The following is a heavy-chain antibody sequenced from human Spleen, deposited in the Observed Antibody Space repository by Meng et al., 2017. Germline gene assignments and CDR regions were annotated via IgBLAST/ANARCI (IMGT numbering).Heavy chain of an antibody. CDR2: INHSGST. D-gene: IGHD4-11*01. J-gene: IGHJ4*02. CDR3: ARGPTTMAHDFDY. CDR1: GGSFSGYY. V-gene: IGHV4-34*01. Sequence: QGQLQQWGAGLLKPSETLSLTWAAYGGSFSGYYWSWIRQPPGKGLEWIGEINHSGSTNYNPSLESRATISVDTSQNNLSLKLSSVTAADSAVYYCARGPTTMAHDFDYWGQGTLVTVSS.